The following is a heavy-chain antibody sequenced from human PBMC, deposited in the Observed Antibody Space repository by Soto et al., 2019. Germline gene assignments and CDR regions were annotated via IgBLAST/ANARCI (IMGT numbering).Heavy chain of an antibody. J-gene: IGHJ3*02. V-gene: IGHV4-38-2*01. Sequence: PSETLSLTCAVSGYSISRGYYWGWIRQPPGKGLEWIGSIYHSGSAYYNPSLKSRVTISLDRSNNHFSLKLISVTAADTAVYYCARVPIYYDSSGCYPYGTFDIWGQGTMVTVSS. CDR2: IYHSGSA. D-gene: IGHD3-22*01. CDR3: ARVPIYYDSSGCYPYGTFDI. CDR1: GYSISRGYY.